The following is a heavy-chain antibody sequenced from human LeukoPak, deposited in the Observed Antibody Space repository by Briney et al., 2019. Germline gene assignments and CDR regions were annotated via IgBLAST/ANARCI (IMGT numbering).Heavy chain of an antibody. CDR1: GASISSYD. Sequence: SETLSLTCTVSGASISSYDWSWIRQPAGNGLEWIGRIYTSGSTNYNPSLKSRVTMSVDTSKNQFSLKLSSVTAADTAVYFCARVETYYGSGSYSPEYWGQGTLVTVSS. V-gene: IGHV4-4*07. J-gene: IGHJ4*02. CDR3: ARVETYYGSGSYSPEY. D-gene: IGHD3-10*01. CDR2: IYTSGST.